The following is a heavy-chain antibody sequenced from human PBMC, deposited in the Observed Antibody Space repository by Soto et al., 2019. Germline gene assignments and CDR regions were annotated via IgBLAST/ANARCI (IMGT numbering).Heavy chain of an antibody. J-gene: IGHJ5*02. Sequence: GESLKISCKGSGYSFTSYWIGWVRQMPGKGLEWMGIIYPGDSDTRYSPSFQGQVTISADKSISTAYLQWSSLKASDTAMYYCARLGTMVRGVIINVGWFDPWGQGTLVTVSS. CDR1: GYSFTSYW. CDR2: IYPGDSDT. V-gene: IGHV5-51*01. CDR3: ARLGTMVRGVIINVGWFDP. D-gene: IGHD3-10*01.